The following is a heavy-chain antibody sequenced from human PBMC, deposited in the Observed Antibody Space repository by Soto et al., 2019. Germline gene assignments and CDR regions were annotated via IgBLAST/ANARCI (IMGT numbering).Heavy chain of an antibody. CDR3: ARGRSARFWYFDL. D-gene: IGHD2-15*01. J-gene: IGHJ2*01. CDR2: INHSGST. CDR1: GGSFSGYY. Sequence: QVQLQQWGAGLLKPSETLSLTCAVYGGSFSGYYWSWIRQPAGKGLEWIGEINHSGSTNYNPSLKSRVTISVDTSKNQFSLKLSSVTAADTAVYYCARGRSARFWYFDLWGRGTLVTVSS. V-gene: IGHV4-34*01.